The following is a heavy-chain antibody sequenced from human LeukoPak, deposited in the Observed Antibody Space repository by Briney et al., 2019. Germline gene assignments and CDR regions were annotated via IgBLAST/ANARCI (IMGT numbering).Heavy chain of an antibody. CDR2: ISSSGSTI. D-gene: IGHD3-9*01. Sequence: GGSLRLSCAASGFTVSSNYMSWIRQAPGKGLEWVSYISSSGSTIYYADSVKGRFTISRDNAKNSLYLQMNSLRAEDTAVYYCARAKDDILTCWGQGTLVTVSS. J-gene: IGHJ4*02. V-gene: IGHV3-11*01. CDR1: GFTVSSNY. CDR3: ARAKDDILTC.